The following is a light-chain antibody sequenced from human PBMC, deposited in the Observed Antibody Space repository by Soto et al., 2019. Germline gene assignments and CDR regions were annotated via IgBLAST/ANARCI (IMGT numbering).Light chain of an antibody. Sequence: EIVLTQSPATLSLSPGERATLSCRASQSVSRYLAWYQHKPGQAPRLLIYDASIRASGVPAKFIGSGSGTDFTLTISSLGPEDFAVYFCQQRQTWLTFGGGTKVEIK. CDR1: QSVSRY. CDR3: QQRQTWLT. J-gene: IGKJ4*01. V-gene: IGKV3-11*01. CDR2: DAS.